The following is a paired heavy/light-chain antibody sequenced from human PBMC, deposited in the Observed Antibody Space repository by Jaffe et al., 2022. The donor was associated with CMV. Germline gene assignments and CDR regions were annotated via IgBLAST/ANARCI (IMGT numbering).Light chain of an antibody. CDR2: EAS. V-gene: IGLV2-23*01. CDR3: CSYGGSGTLV. Sequence: QSALTQPASVSGSPGQSITISCTATSNDVGTYKLVSWYQRHPGQAPKLIIFEASQRPSGVPDRFSGSKSAKAASLTISGLQAEDEADYYCCSYGGSGTLVFGGGTKVTVL. J-gene: IGLJ3*02. CDR1: SNDVGTYKL.
Heavy chain of an antibody. CDR3: ARPTGYYDSGAVEYLDL. Sequence: EVQLVQSGAEVKKPGESLKISCTASGYTFTNYWISWVRQMPGKALEWMGRIDPSDSYTYYSPSFQGHVTFLTDKSISTVYLQLSSLKASDTAIYYCARPTGYYDSGAVEYLDLWGRGTLVTVSS. CDR2: IDPSDSYT. J-gene: IGHJ2*01. D-gene: IGHD3-16*01. CDR1: GYTFTNYW. V-gene: IGHV5-10-1*03.